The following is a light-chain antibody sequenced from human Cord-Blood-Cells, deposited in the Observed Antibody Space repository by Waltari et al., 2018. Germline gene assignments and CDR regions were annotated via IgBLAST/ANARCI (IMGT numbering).Light chain of an antibody. J-gene: IGLJ1*01. Sequence: QSALTQPRSASGSPGQSVTISCTGTSSDVGGYNYVSWYQQHQGKAPKRMIYDVSKRPSGVPDRFSGSKSGNTASLTISGLQAEDEADYYCCSYAGSYTDVFGTGTKVTVL. V-gene: IGLV2-11*01. CDR3: CSYAGSYTDV. CDR1: SSDVGGYNY. CDR2: DVS.